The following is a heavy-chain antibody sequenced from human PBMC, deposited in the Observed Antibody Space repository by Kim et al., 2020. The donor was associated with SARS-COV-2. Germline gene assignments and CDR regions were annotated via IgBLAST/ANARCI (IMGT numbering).Heavy chain of an antibody. CDR2: IRSKAYGGTT. CDR3: TREKYYYDSSGYYPYYYGMDV. CDR1: GFTFGDYA. V-gene: IGHV3-49*03. J-gene: IGHJ6*02. Sequence: GGSLRLSCTASGFTFGDYAMSWFRQAPGKGLEWVGFIRSKAYGGTTEYAASVKGRFTISRDDSKSIAYLQMNSLKTEDTAVYYCTREKYYYDSSGYYPYYYGMDVWGQGTTVTVSS. D-gene: IGHD3-22*01.